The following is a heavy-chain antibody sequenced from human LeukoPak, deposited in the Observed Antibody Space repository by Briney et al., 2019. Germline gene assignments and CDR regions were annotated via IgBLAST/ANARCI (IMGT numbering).Heavy chain of an antibody. CDR2: IKEDGSER. Sequence: GGSLRLSCEGSAFIFSGHWMNWVRQTPGKGLEWVASIKEDGSERQYVDSVKGRFSISRDNTKGSLFLQLNSLRAEDTAVYYCARGAAAGIDSWGQGTLVTVSS. J-gene: IGHJ4*02. CDR3: ARGAAAGIDS. V-gene: IGHV3-7*03. CDR1: AFIFSGHW. D-gene: IGHD6-13*01.